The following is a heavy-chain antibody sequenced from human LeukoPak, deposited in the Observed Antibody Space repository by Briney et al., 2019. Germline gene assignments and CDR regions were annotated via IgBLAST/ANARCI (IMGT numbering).Heavy chain of an antibody. V-gene: IGHV4-31*03. CDR3: ASRIAVAGEDSAVLDY. J-gene: IGHJ4*02. CDR1: GGSISSGGYY. Sequence: PSETLSLTCTVSGGSISSGGYYWSWIRQHPGKGLEWIGYIYFSGSTYYNPSLKSRVTISVDTSKNQFSLKLSSVTAADTAVYYCASRIAVAGEDSAVLDYWGQGTLVTVSS. D-gene: IGHD6-19*01. CDR2: IYFSGST.